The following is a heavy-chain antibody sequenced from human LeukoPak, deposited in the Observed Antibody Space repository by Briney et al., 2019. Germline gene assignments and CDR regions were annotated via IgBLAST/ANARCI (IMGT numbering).Heavy chain of an antibody. CDR3: ARDSPSIGGSGSHYYFDY. CDR1: GFTFSSYE. Sequence: SGGSLRLSCAASGFTFSSYEMNWVRQAPGKGLEWVSYISSSGSTIYYADSVKGRFTISRDNAKNSLYLQMNSLRAEDTAVYYCARDSPSIGGSGSHYYFDYWGQGTLVTVSS. CDR2: ISSSGSTI. J-gene: IGHJ4*02. D-gene: IGHD3-10*01. V-gene: IGHV3-48*03.